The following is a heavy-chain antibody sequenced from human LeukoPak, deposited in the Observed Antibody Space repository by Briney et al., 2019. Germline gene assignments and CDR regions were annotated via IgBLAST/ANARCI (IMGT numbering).Heavy chain of an antibody. CDR3: ARVQPFYCGGDCWDAFDI. D-gene: IGHD2-21*02. CDR2: ISAYNGNT. V-gene: IGHV1-18*01. Sequence: GASLKVSCKPSGYTFTSSGISWVRQALGQGLEWMGWISAYNGNTNYAQKPQGRVTMATDTSRSTAYMELRSLRSDDTAVYYCARVQPFYCGGDCWDAFDIWGQGTMVTVSS. J-gene: IGHJ3*02. CDR1: GYTFTSSG.